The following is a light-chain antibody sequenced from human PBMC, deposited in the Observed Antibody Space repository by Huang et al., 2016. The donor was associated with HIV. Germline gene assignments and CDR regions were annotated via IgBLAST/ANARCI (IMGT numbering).Light chain of an antibody. Sequence: IVMSQSPDSLAVSLGERVTIKCRSSQTLLYSSNNKNYLDWYQQRPGHPPKLLIYWASTRESGVPDRFTGGGSGTDFTLTINNLQAEDVAVYYCQQYYNVPRTFGQGTKLEIK. J-gene: IGKJ2*01. CDR1: QTLLYSSNNKNY. V-gene: IGKV4-1*01. CDR2: WAS. CDR3: QQYYNVPRT.